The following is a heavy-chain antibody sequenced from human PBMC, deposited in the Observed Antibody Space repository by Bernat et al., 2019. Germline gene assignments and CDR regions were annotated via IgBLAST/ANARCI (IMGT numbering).Heavy chain of an antibody. CDR2: IKQDGSEK. Sequence: EVQLVESGGGLVQPGGSLRLSCAASGFTFSSYWMSWVRQAPGKGLEWVANIKQDGSEKYYVDSVKGRFTISGDNAKNSLYLQMNSLRAEDTAVYYCARVSGIVVPWAAFDIWGQGTMVTVSS. CDR3: ARVSGIVVPWAAFDI. D-gene: IGHD2-2*01. V-gene: IGHV3-7*03. CDR1: GFTFSSYW. J-gene: IGHJ3*02.